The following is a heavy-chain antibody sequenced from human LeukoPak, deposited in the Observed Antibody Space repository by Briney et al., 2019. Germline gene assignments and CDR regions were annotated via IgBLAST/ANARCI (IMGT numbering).Heavy chain of an antibody. J-gene: IGHJ6*03. Sequence: GASVKVSCKASGYTFTSYDINWVRQATGQGLEWMGWMNPNSGNTGYAQKFQGRVTITRNTSISTAYMELSSLRSEDTAVYYCARDYYYDSSGYGIYYYYYMDVWGKGTTVTVSS. CDR3: ARDYYYDSSGYGIYYYYYMDV. V-gene: IGHV1-8*03. D-gene: IGHD3-22*01. CDR2: MNPNSGNT. CDR1: GYTFTSYD.